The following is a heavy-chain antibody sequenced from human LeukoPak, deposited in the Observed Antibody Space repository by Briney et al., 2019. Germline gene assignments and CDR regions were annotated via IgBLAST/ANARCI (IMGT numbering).Heavy chain of an antibody. CDR3: ARKTGWFDP. J-gene: IGHJ5*02. CDR1: GGSFSGYY. CDR2: INHSGST. V-gene: IGHV4-34*01. D-gene: IGHD3-9*01. Sequence: SETLSLTCAVYGGSFSGYYWSWIRQPPGKGLEWIGEINHSGSTNYNPSLESRVTISVDTSKNQFSLKLSSVTAADTAVYYCARKTGWFDPWGQGTLVTVSS.